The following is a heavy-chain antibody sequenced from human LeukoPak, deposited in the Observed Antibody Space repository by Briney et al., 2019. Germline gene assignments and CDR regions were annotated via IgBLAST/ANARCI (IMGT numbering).Heavy chain of an antibody. CDR1: GSTVSGNY. V-gene: IGHV3-66*01. CDR3: ARAGPSSSWHQFDY. Sequence: GGSLRLSCAASGSTVSGNYMSWGRQAPGKGLRWVAVIYSGGRTYYADSAKGGFTISRDNSKNTLYLQMNSLRAEDTAVYYCARAGPSSSWHQFDYWGQGTLVTVSS. CDR2: IYSGGRT. D-gene: IGHD6-13*01. J-gene: IGHJ4*02.